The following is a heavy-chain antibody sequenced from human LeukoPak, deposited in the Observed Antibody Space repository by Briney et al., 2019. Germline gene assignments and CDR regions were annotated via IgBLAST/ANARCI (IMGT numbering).Heavy chain of an antibody. J-gene: IGHJ4*02. CDR1: GFTFSNYW. V-gene: IGHV3-7*01. Sequence: GGSLRLSCAASGFTFSNYWMTWVRQAPGKGLEWVANIKQDGSEKYYVGSVKGRFTISRDNSKNTLYLQMNSLRAEDTAVYYCAGPLSGSYHFDYWGQGTLVTVSS. CDR2: IKQDGSEK. D-gene: IGHD1-26*01. CDR3: AGPLSGSYHFDY.